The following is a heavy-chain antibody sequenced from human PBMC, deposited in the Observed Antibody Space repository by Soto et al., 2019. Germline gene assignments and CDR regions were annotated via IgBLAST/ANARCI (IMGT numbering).Heavy chain of an antibody. CDR1: GFTFTSSA. CDR2: IVVGSGNT. V-gene: IGHV1-58*01. Sequence: EASVKVSCKASGFTFTSSAVQWVRQARGQRLEWIGWIVVGSGNTNYAQKFQERVTITRDMSTSTAYMELSSLRSEDTAVYYCAAGPHLSIAAAVFDYWGQGTLVTVSS. D-gene: IGHD6-13*01. J-gene: IGHJ4*02. CDR3: AAGPHLSIAAAVFDY.